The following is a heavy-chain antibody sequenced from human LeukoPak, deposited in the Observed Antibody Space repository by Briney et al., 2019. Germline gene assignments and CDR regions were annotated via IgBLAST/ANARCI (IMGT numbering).Heavy chain of an antibody. V-gene: IGHV1-24*01. D-gene: IGHD3-22*01. CDR2: FDPEDGET. Sequence: GASVKVSCKVSGYTLTELSMHWVRQAPGKGLEWMGGFDPEDGETIYAQKFQGRVTMTEDTSTDTAYMELSSLRSEDTAVYYCATATPLNSWLLLHYFDYWGQGTLVTVSS. CDR3: ATATPLNSWLLLHYFDY. J-gene: IGHJ4*02. CDR1: GYTLTELS.